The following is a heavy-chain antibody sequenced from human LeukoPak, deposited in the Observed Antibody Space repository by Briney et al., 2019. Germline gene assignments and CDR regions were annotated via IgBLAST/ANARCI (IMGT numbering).Heavy chain of an antibody. J-gene: IGHJ3*02. D-gene: IGHD2-2*01. CDR2: ISAYNGNT. CDR1: GYSFTRYG. V-gene: IGHV1-18*01. CDR3: ARVRYCTSTSCYGPEDDAFDI. Sequence: GSVKVSCKASGYSFTRYGISWVRQAPGQGLEWMAWISAYNGNTNYAQKFQGRVTMTTDTSSSTAYMELRSLRYEDTALYYCARVRYCTSTSCYGPEDDAFDIRGQGTMVTVSS.